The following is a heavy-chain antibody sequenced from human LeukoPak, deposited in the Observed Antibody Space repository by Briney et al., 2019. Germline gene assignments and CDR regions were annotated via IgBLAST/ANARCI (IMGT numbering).Heavy chain of an antibody. Sequence: PGGSLRLSCAASGFTFSSYGMHWVRQAPGKGLEWVAVIWYDGSNKYYADSVKGRFTISRDNSKNTLYLQMNSLGAEDTAVYYCAKDLTGYSSSWYGDYWGQGTLVTVSS. V-gene: IGHV3-33*06. CDR2: IWYDGSNK. J-gene: IGHJ4*02. CDR3: AKDLTGYSSSWYGDY. CDR1: GFTFSSYG. D-gene: IGHD6-13*01.